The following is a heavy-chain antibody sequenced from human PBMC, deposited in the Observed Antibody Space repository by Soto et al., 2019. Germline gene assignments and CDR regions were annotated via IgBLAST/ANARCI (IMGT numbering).Heavy chain of an antibody. J-gene: IGHJ4*02. CDR2: IYYSGST. CDR1: GGSISSGDYY. CDR3: ARVFRNGYDSGNFAY. Sequence: QVQLQESGPGLVKPSQTLSLTCTVSGGSISSGDYYWSWIRQPPGKGLEWIGYIYYSGSTYYNPSLKSRVTISVDTSKHELSLKLSFVTAADTVVYYCARVFRNGYDSGNFAYWGQGTLVTVSS. V-gene: IGHV4-30-4*01. D-gene: IGHD5-12*01.